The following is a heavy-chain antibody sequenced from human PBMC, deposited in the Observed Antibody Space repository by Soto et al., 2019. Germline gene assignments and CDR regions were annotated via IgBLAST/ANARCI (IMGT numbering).Heavy chain of an antibody. D-gene: IGHD2-2*01. CDR1: GCTFSSYA. J-gene: IGHJ4*02. CDR2: IIPILGIA. CDR3: ARGMGYCSSTSCTDY. Sequence: GASVKVSCKASGCTFSSYAISWVRQAPGQGLEWMGRIIPILGIANYAQKFQGRVTITADKSTSTAYMELSSLRSEDTAVYYCARGMGYCSSTSCTDYWGQGTLVTVSS. V-gene: IGHV1-69*04.